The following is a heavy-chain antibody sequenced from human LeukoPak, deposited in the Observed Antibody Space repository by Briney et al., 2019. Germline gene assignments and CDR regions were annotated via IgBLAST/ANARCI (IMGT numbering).Heavy chain of an antibody. Sequence: PGGSLRLSCAASGFTFSSYAMSWVRQAPGKGLEWVSAISGSGGSTYYADSVKGRFTTSRDNSKNTLYLQMNSLRAEDTAVYYCAKDRGVYYYDSSGYWEYWGQGTLVTVSS. J-gene: IGHJ4*02. CDR2: ISGSGGST. CDR3: AKDRGVYYYDSSGYWEY. CDR1: GFTFSSYA. V-gene: IGHV3-23*01. D-gene: IGHD3-22*01.